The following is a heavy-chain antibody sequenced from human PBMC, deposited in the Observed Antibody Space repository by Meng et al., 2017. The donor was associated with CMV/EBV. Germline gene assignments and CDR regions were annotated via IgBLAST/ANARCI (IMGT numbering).Heavy chain of an antibody. CDR3: ARAIVLMVYAENWFDP. J-gene: IGHJ5*02. CDR1: GGSISSSSYY. D-gene: IGHD2-8*01. Sequence: LHLTESGPGLVKPSETLSLTCTVSGGSISSSSYYWGWTRQPPGKGLEWIGSIYYSGSTYYNPSLKSRVTISVDTSKNQFSLKLSSVTAADTAVYYCARAIVLMVYAENWFDPWGQGTLVTVSS. V-gene: IGHV4-39*07. CDR2: IYYSGST.